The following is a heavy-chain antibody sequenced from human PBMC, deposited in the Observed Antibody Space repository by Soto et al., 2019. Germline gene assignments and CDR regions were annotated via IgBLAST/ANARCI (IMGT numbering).Heavy chain of an antibody. J-gene: IGHJ4*02. CDR1: EFSFSSHE. CDR2: ITTTGTTR. CDR3: ARGNSHVTIH. Sequence: PGGSLRLSCAASEFSFSSHEMNWVRQAPGKGLEWISYITTTGTTRYYADSVRGRFTISRDNAKNSLYLQMNSLRAEDTAVYYCARGNSHVTIHWGQGXLVTVYS. D-gene: IGHD2-2*01. V-gene: IGHV3-48*03.